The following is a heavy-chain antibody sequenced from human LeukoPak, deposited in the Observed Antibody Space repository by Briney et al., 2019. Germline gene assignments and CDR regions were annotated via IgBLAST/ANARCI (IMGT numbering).Heavy chain of an antibody. D-gene: IGHD2-8*01. CDR1: GFTFSSYA. V-gene: IGHV3-30-3*01. CDR2: ISYDGSNK. CDR3: ALMVYAY. Sequence: GGSLRLSCAASGFTFSSYAMHWVRQAPGKGLEWVAVISYDGSNKYYADSVKGRFTISRDNSKNTLYLQMNSLRAEDTAVYYCALMVYAYWGQGTLVTVSS. J-gene: IGHJ4*02.